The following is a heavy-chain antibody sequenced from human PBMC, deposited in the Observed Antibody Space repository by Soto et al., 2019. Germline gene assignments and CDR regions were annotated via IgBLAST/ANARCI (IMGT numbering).Heavy chain of an antibody. J-gene: IGHJ4*02. D-gene: IGHD3-22*01. CDR1: GFTFSNFH. CDR3: ARDAFAYDTTGYHSDY. CDR2: ISSSGSNT. Sequence: EVQLVESGGGLVQPGGSLRLSCGASGFTFSNFHMNWVRQAPGQGLEWVSYISSSGSNTYYADSVKGRFTISRDNARNALFLQMSSLRDEDTAVYYCARDAFAYDTTGYHSDYWGQGTLVTVSS. V-gene: IGHV3-48*02.